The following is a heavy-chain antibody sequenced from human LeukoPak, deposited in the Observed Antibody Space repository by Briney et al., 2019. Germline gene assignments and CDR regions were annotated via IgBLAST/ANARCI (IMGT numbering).Heavy chain of an antibody. CDR3: ARGGPGQWITMIVELDY. Sequence: ASVKVSCKASGYTFTGYYMHWVRQAPGQGLEWMGRINPNSGGTNYAQKFQGRVTMTRDTSISTAYMELSRLRSDDTAVYYCARGGPGQWITMIVELDYWGQGTLVTVSS. J-gene: IGHJ4*02. V-gene: IGHV1-2*02. CDR2: INPNSGGT. D-gene: IGHD3-22*01. CDR1: GYTFTGYY.